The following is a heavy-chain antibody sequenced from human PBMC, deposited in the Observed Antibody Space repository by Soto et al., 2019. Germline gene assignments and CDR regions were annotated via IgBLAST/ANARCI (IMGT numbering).Heavy chain of an antibody. V-gene: IGHV3-23*01. Sequence: EVQLLESGGGLVQPGGSLRLSCAASGFTFSSYAMSWVRQAPGKGLEWVAAISGSGGSTYYADSVKGRFTISRDNSKNTLYLQMNCLRADVTAVYYCASGRLSGYSSGWYVYWGQGSLVTVSS. J-gene: IGHJ4*02. CDR3: ASGRLSGYSSGWYVY. CDR2: ISGSGGST. CDR1: GFTFSSYA. D-gene: IGHD6-19*01.